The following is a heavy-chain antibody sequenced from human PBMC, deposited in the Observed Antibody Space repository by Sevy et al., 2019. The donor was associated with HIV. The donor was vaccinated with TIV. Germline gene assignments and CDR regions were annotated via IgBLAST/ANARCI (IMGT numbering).Heavy chain of an antibody. Sequence: GGSLRLSCSASGFTVSGVHMTWVRRASGKGLEWVSVIYDGGSTYYADSVKGRFIISRDNSKNTLYLQMNSLRVEDTVVYYCARWYFKMDVWGQGATVTVSS. D-gene: IGHD6-13*01. J-gene: IGHJ6*02. V-gene: IGHV3-53*01. CDR1: GFTVSGVH. CDR3: ARWYFKMDV. CDR2: IYDGGST.